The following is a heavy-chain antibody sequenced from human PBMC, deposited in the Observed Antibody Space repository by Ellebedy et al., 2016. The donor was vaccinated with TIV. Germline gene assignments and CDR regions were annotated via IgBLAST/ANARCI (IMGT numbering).Heavy chain of an antibody. V-gene: IGHV3-30*02. CDR1: GFTFSDFG. D-gene: IGHD2-15*01. CDR2: ISYDGNNR. J-gene: IGHJ4*02. Sequence: GESLKISCAASGFTFSDFGIPWVRQAPGKGLEWVAFISYDGNNRYYADSVRGRFTVSRDNSENTLYLQVHSLRAEDTAVYYCTKGCCSAGRDYWGQGTLVTVSS. CDR3: TKGCCSAGRDY.